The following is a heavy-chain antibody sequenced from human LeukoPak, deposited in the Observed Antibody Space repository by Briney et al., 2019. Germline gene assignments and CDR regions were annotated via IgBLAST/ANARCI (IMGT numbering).Heavy chain of an antibody. V-gene: IGHV4-34*01. CDR3: ARTYPDCDY. J-gene: IGHJ4*02. CDR2: IHYSGST. D-gene: IGHD2-21*02. Sequence: SETLSLTCAVYGGSFSGYYWSWIRQPPGKGLEWLGNIHYSGSTYYNPSLQSRVTLSVDTSKNQFSLKLTSVTATDTAVYYCARTYPDCDYWGQGTLVTVSS. CDR1: GGSFSGYY.